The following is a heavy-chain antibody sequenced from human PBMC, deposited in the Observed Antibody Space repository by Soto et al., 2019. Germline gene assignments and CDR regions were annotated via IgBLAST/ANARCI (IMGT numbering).Heavy chain of an antibody. CDR3: VRDGTKTLRDWFDP. J-gene: IGHJ5*02. D-gene: IGHD1-1*01. CDR1: GASISGFY. V-gene: IGHV4-4*07. Sequence: SETLSLTCTVSGASISGFYWSWFRKSAGKGLEWIGRIYATGTTDYNPSLKSRGMMSVDTSKKQFSLKVRSVTAADTAVYYCVRDGTKTLRDWFDPWGQG. CDR2: IYATGTT.